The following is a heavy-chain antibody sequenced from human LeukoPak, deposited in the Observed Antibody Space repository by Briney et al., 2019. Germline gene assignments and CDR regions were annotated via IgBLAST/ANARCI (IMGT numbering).Heavy chain of an antibody. J-gene: IGHJ4*02. CDR1: GGSFSGYY. Sequence: SETLSLTCAVYGGSFSGYYWSWIRQPPGKGLEWIGEINHSGSTNYNPSLKSRVTISVDTSKNQLSLKLSSVTAADTAVYYCARAYRRQADYLLQFDYWGQGTLVTVSS. CDR3: ARAYRRQADYLLQFDY. CDR2: INHSGST. D-gene: IGHD2/OR15-2a*01. V-gene: IGHV4-34*01.